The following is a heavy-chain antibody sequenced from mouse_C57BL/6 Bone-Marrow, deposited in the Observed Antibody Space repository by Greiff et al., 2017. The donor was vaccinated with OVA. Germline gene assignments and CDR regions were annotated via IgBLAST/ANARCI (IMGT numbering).Heavy chain of an antibody. Sequence: QVQLQQPGAELVKPGASVKLSCKASGYTFTSYWMHWVKQRPGRGLEWIGRIDPNSGGTKYNEKFKSKATLTVDKPSSTAYMQLSSVTSEDSAGYYCAYGSSPAWFAYWGQGTLVTVSA. CDR2: IDPNSGGT. D-gene: IGHD1-1*01. CDR1: GYTFTSYW. CDR3: AYGSSPAWFAY. J-gene: IGHJ3*01. V-gene: IGHV1-72*01.